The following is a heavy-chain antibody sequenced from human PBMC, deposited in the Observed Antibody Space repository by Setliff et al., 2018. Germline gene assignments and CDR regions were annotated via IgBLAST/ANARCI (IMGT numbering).Heavy chain of an antibody. V-gene: IGHV4-4*02. Sequence: SETLSLTCTVSGESIRSNNWWNWVRQPPGKGLEWIGDIYQSGTANYNPSLKSRVTISADTSKNQFSLKLKSVTAADTAVYYCARAPGRNIRGDYWGQGALVTVSS. J-gene: IGHJ4*02. D-gene: IGHD3-10*01. CDR1: GESIRSNNW. CDR2: IYQSGTA. CDR3: ARAPGRNIRGDY.